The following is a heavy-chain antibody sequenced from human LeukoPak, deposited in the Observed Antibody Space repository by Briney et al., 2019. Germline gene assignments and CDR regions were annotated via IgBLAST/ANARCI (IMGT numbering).Heavy chain of an antibody. CDR2: LRGDGET. D-gene: IGHD3-16*01. Sequence: PRGCLSLSCAASVLSLSNYTMSWVRPAPARGAEWVSSLRGDGETFYADSVKGRFTLSRDDSRNTVYLQLDNLRVEDTAIYYCTKASWVSHADAVWWGQGTQVTVSS. CDR3: TKASWVSHADAVW. CDR1: VLSLSNYT. V-gene: IGHV3-23*01. J-gene: IGHJ4*02.